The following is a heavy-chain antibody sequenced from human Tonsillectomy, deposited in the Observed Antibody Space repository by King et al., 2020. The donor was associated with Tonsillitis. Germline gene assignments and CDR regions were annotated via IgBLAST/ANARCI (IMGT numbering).Heavy chain of an antibody. CDR3: ATHDFWSVLPVILYYCGMVV. J-gene: IGHJ6*02. V-gene: IGHV1-69*01. CDR1: GGTFSSYA. CDR2: IIPIFGTA. Sequence: VQLVESGAEVKKPGSSVKVSCKASGGTFSSYAISWVRQAPGQGLEWMGGIIPIFGTANYAQKFQGRVTITADESTSTAYMELSRLRSEDTAVYYCATHDFWSVLPVILYYCGMVVWGQGTTVTVS. D-gene: IGHD3-3*01.